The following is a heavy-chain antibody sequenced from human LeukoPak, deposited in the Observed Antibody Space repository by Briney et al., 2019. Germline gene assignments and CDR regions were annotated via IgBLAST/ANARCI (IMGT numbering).Heavy chain of an antibody. V-gene: IGHV1-18*01. CDR2: ISAYNGNT. CDR3: ARGGSLYDFWSGYYYGFDY. Sequence: ASVKVSCKASGYTFTSYGISWVRQAPGQGLEWMGWISAYNGNTNYAQKLQGRVTMTTDTSTSTAYMELRSLRSDDTAVYYCARGGSLYDFWSGYYYGFDYWGQGTLVTVSS. D-gene: IGHD3-3*01. CDR1: GYTFTSYG. J-gene: IGHJ4*02.